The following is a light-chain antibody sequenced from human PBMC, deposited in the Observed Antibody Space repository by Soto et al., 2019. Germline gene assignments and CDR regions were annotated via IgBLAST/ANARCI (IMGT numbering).Light chain of an antibody. J-gene: IGLJ1*01. CDR3: SSYTTSANHV. Sequence: QSALTQPASVSGSPGQSITISCTGTSSDVAAYNSVSWYQQYPGKAPKLMIYDVIYRPSGVSNRFSVSKSANTASLTISGLQAEDEADYYCSSYTTSANHVSGTGTKVTDL. CDR1: SSDVAAYNS. V-gene: IGLV2-14*01. CDR2: DVI.